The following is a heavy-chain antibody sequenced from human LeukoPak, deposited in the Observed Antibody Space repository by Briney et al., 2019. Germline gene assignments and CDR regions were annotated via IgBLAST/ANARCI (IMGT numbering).Heavy chain of an antibody. Sequence: GGSLRLSCAASGFTLSGSAMHWVRQASGKGLEWVGRIRSKANSYATAYAASVKGRFTISRDDSKNTAYLQMNSLKTEDTAVYYCTRTYYYGSGSYSPLLYWGQGTLVTVSS. CDR3: TRTYYYGSGSYSPLLY. D-gene: IGHD3-10*01. V-gene: IGHV3-73*01. CDR1: GFTLSGSA. CDR2: IRSKANSYAT. J-gene: IGHJ4*02.